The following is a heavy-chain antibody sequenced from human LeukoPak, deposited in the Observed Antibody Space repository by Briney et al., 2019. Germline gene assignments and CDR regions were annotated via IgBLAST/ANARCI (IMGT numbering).Heavy chain of an antibody. CDR3: ARRRVAGTYFQH. D-gene: IGHD6-19*01. Sequence: PSETLSLTCTVSRGSISGSSYYWGWIRHPPGKGLGWIGGIYYSGGAYYNTPLTSLVTISVYTSTNQFSLKLSSVSAPDTAVSYCARRRVAGTYFQHWGQGTLVTVSS. CDR2: IYYSGGA. J-gene: IGHJ1*01. CDR1: RGSISGSSYY. V-gene: IGHV4-39*01.